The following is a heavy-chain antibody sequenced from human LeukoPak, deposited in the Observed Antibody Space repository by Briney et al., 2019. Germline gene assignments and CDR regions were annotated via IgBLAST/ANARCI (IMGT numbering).Heavy chain of an antibody. J-gene: IGHJ4*02. CDR3: ATTVTGISFDY. CDR2: VYSGGST. V-gene: IGHV3-53*01. CDR1: GFTVSSNY. D-gene: IGHD6-19*01. Sequence: GGSLRLSCAASGFTVSSNYMNWVRQAPGKGLEWVSVVYSGGSTYYADSVKGRFTISRDNSKNTLYLQMNSLRAEDTAVYYCATTVTGISFDYWGQGTLVTVSS.